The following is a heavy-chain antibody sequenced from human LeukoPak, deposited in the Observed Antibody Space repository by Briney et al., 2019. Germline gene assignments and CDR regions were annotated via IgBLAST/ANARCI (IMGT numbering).Heavy chain of an antibody. CDR1: GFTFGDYA. J-gene: IGHJ4*02. Sequence: GRSLRLSCTASGFTFGDYAMSWVRQAPGKGLKWVGFIRSKAYGGTTEYAASVKGRFTISRDDSKSIAYLQMNSLKTEDTAVYYCAREQFSHTSNYFDNWGQGLLVTASS. D-gene: IGHD5-24*01. CDR3: AREQFSHTSNYFDN. V-gene: IGHV3-49*04. CDR2: IRSKAYGGTT.